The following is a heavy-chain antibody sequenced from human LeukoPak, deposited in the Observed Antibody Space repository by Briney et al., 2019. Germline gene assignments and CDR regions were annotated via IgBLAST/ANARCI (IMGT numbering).Heavy chain of an antibody. CDR2: INHSGST. D-gene: IGHD3-3*01. Sequence: SETLSLTCAVYGGSFSGYYWSWIRQPPGKGLEWIGEINHSGSTNYNPSLKSRVTISVDTSKNQFSLKLSSVTAADTAVYYCVRGGNRITIFGVVIQTKYNWFDPWGQGTLVTVSS. J-gene: IGHJ5*02. CDR1: GGSFSGYY. CDR3: VRGGNRITIFGVVIQTKYNWFDP. V-gene: IGHV4-34*01.